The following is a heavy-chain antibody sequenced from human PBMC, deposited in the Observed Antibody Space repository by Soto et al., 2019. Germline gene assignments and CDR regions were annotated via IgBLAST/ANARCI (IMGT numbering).Heavy chain of an antibody. CDR2: IHDSGNT. D-gene: IGHD4-17*01. J-gene: IGHJ5*02. CDR3: ARAPGGDSGDYASLFDR. V-gene: IGHV4-30-4*01. Sequence: SETLSLTCTVFGGSVSIGDYLWSWIRQRPGKGLEWIGYIHDSGNTYYNPSLKSRVTISLDTSKNQFSLKVTSMTAADTAVYFCARAPGGDSGDYASLFDRWGQGNLVTVSS. CDR1: GGSVSIGDYL.